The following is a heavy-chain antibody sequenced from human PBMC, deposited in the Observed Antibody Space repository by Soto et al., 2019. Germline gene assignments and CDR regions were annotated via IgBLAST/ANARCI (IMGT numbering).Heavy chain of an antibody. V-gene: IGHV4-31*03. CDR2: IYYSGST. D-gene: IGHD2-21*02. J-gene: IGHJ4*02. Sequence: SETLSLTCTVSGGSISSGGYYWSWIRQHPGKGLEWIGYIYYSGSTYYSPSLKSRVTISVDTSKNQFSLQLSSVTAADTAVYYCASVPAGTAHFDYWGQGTRVTVSS. CDR3: ASVPAGTAHFDY. CDR1: GGSISSGGYY.